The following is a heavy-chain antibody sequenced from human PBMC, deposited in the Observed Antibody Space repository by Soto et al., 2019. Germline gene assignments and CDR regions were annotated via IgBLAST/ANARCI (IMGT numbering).Heavy chain of an antibody. V-gene: IGHV1-8*01. D-gene: IGHD3-22*01. CDR1: GYTFTSYD. Sequence: ASVKVSCKASGYTFTSYDINWVRQATGQGLEWMGWMNPNSVNTGYAQKFQGRVTMTRNTSISTAYMELSSLRSEDTAVYYCARGPHYYDSSGYCMDVWGQGTTVTVPS. CDR3: ARGPHYYDSSGYCMDV. J-gene: IGHJ6*02. CDR2: MNPNSVNT.